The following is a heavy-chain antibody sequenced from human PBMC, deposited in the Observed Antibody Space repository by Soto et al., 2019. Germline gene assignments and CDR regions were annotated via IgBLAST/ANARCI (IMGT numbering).Heavy chain of an antibody. Sequence: SETLSLTCTVSGRSISRYYWSCIRQPPGKGLEWIGYIYYSGSTNYNPSLKSRVTISVDTSKNQFSLKLSSVTAADTAVYYCARVLRGRLLWFGELLDGMDVWGQGPTVTVSS. D-gene: IGHD3-10*01. J-gene: IGHJ6*02. CDR2: IYYSGST. CDR1: GRSISRYY. V-gene: IGHV4-59*01. CDR3: ARVLRGRLLWFGELLDGMDV.